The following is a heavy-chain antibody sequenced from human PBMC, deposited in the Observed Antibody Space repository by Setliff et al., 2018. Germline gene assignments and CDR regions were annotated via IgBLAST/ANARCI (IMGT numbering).Heavy chain of an antibody. J-gene: IGHJ5*02. Sequence: SETLSLTCAVYGGSFSGYYWSWIRQPPGKGLEWIGEINHSGSTNYNPSLKSRVTITVDTSKNQFSLKLSPVTAADTAVYYCARGKNWSRQLVVLGWFDPWGQGTLVTVSS. CDR1: GGSFSGYY. V-gene: IGHV4-34*01. CDR3: ARGKNWSRQLVVLGWFDP. D-gene: IGHD3-22*01. CDR2: INHSGST.